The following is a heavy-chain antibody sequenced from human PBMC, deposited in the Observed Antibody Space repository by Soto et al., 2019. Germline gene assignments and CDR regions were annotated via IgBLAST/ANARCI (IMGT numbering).Heavy chain of an antibody. V-gene: IGHV3-15*07. J-gene: IGHJ6*02. CDR2: IKSKTDGGTA. CDR1: GFTSSNAW. CDR3: TTDGSYSSSRYEGENYYSYGMDV. Sequence: EVQLVESGGVLVKPGGSLRLSCAASGFTSSNAWMNWVRQAPGRGLEWVGRIKSKTDGGTADYAAPVKGRFTFSRDDSKNTLYLQMNSLKTEDTGVYYCTTDGSYSSSRYEGENYYSYGMDVWGQGTTVTVSS. D-gene: IGHD6-13*01.